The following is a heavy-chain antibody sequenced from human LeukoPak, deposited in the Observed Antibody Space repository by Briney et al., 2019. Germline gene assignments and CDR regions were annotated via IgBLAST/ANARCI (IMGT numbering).Heavy chain of an antibody. V-gene: IGHV3-7*01. CDR3: ARGSTAAANFDF. CDR1: GFTFSTYW. CDR2: IKQDGSAK. D-gene: IGHD2-2*01. J-gene: IGHJ4*02. Sequence: GGSLRLSCVASGFTFSTYWMSWVRQAPGKGLEWLANIKQDGSAKDYVDSVKGRFTISRDNAKNSLYLQMNSLRAEDTAVYYCARGSTAAANFDFWGQGILVSVSS.